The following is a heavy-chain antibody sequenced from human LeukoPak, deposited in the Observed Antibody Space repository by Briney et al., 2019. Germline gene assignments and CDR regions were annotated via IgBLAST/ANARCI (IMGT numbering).Heavy chain of an antibody. J-gene: IGHJ4*02. V-gene: IGHV3-53*05. Sequence: GGSLRLSCAASGFTVSSNYMSWVRQAPGKGLEWVSVIYSGGSTYYADSVKGRFTISRDNSKNTLYLQMNSLTAEDTAVYFCARDPTYYDILTGFQPYFDYWGQGTLVTVSS. CDR2: IYSGGST. D-gene: IGHD3-9*01. CDR3: ARDPTYYDILTGFQPYFDY. CDR1: GFTVSSNY.